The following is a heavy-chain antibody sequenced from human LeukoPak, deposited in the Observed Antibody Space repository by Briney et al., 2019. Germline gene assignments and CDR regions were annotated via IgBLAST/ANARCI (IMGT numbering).Heavy chain of an antibody. D-gene: IGHD6-19*01. CDR2: ISSSSSYI. J-gene: IGHJ4*02. V-gene: IGHV3-21*01. CDR1: GFTFSSYS. CDR3: ARAVIAVAGRCFDY. Sequence: GGSLRLSCAASGFTFSSYSMNWVRHAPGKGLELVSSISSSSSYIYYADSVKGRFTISRDNAKNSLYLQMNSLRAEDTAVYYCARAVIAVAGRCFDYWGQGTLVTVSS.